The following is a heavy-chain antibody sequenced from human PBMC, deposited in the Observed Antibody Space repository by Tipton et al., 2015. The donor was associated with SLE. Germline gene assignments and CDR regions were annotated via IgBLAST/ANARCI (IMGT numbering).Heavy chain of an antibody. Sequence: LRLSCTVSGGSISSSSYYWSWIRQPPGKGLEWIGYIYYSGSTNYNPSLKSRVTISVDTSKNQFSLKLSSVTAADTAVYYCAICCSGGSFDYWGQGTLVTVSS. D-gene: IGHD2-15*01. CDR2: IYYSGST. V-gene: IGHV4-61*01. J-gene: IGHJ4*02. CDR1: GGSISSSSYY. CDR3: AICCSGGSFDY.